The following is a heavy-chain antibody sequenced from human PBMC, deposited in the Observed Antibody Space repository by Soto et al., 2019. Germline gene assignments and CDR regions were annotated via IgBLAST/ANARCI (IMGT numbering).Heavy chain of an antibody. CDR2: LSYCGNT. Sequence: PSETLSLTCAVSGGSIISGYWSWIRQPPGKGLEWIGYLSYCGNTNYSPSLQSRVTMSLDRSKNRFSLRLTSVSAADTAVYFCARGMGRYFDIWGRGTLVTVSS. CDR1: GGSIISGY. D-gene: IGHD2-8*01. V-gene: IGHV4-59*12. CDR3: ARGMGRYFDI. J-gene: IGHJ2*01.